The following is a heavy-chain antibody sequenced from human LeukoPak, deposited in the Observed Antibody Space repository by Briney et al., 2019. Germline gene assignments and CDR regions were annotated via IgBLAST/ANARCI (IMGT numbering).Heavy chain of an antibody. Sequence: PGGSLRLSCAASGFTFSSCGLNWVRQAPGKGLEWVSFIGPTGTDRYYADSVRGRFTISRDNAKNSMYLQMDSLRDEDTAVYYCATETIGRHYDYWGQGTLLTVSS. J-gene: IGHJ4*02. V-gene: IGHV3-21*01. D-gene: IGHD1-14*01. CDR1: GFTFSSCG. CDR2: IGPTGTDR. CDR3: ATETIGRHYDY.